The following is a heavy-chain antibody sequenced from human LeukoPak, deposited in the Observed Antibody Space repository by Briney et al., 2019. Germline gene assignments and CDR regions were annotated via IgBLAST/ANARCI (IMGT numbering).Heavy chain of an antibody. V-gene: IGHV3-21*01. CDR1: GFTFSSYS. J-gene: IGHJ6*02. Sequence: GGSLRLSCAASGFTFSSYSMNWVRQAPGKGLEWVSCISKGSAYIYYADSAKGRFTISRDNAKNSLYLQMSSLRAEDTAVYYCAREEDSTAIRSSDGMDVWGQGTTVTVSS. D-gene: IGHD6-6*01. CDR2: ISKGSAYI. CDR3: AREEDSTAIRSSDGMDV.